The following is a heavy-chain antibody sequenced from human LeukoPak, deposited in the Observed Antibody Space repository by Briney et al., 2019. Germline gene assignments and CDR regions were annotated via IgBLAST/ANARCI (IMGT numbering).Heavy chain of an antibody. D-gene: IGHD6-13*01. CDR1: GFTVSSNY. CDR3: AGEIAAAGRFDY. J-gene: IGHJ4*02. V-gene: IGHV3-66*02. CDR2: IYSGGST. Sequence: GGSLRLSCAASGFTVSSNYMSWVRQAPGKGLEWVSVIYSGGSTYYADSVEGRFTISRDNSKNTLYLQMNSLRAEDTAVYYCAGEIAAAGRFDYWGQGTLVTVSS.